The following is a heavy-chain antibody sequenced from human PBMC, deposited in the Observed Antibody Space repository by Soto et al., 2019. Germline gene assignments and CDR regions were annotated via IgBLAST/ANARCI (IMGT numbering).Heavy chain of an antibody. V-gene: IGHV3-23*01. J-gene: IGHJ6*02. CDR3: AKGDVWGSYRYGMDV. Sequence: GGSLRLSCAASGFTFSSYAMSWVRQAPGKGLEWVSAISGSGGSTYYADSVKGRFTISRDNSKNTLYLQMNSLRAEDTAVYYCAKGDVWGSYRYGMDVWGQGTTVTVSS. D-gene: IGHD3-16*02. CDR1: GFTFSSYA. CDR2: ISGSGGST.